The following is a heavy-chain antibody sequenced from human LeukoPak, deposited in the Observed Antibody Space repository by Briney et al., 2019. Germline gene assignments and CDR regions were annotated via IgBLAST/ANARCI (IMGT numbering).Heavy chain of an antibody. CDR2: ISGSGGST. D-gene: IGHD6-19*01. J-gene: IGHJ4*02. CDR3: AKDRRRIALAGISPFDY. Sequence: GGSLRLSCAASGFTFSSYAMSWVRQAPGKGLEWVSAISGSGGSTYYADSVKGRFTISRDNSKNTLYLQMNSLRAEDTAVYYCAKDRRRIALAGISPFDYWGQGTLVTVSS. CDR1: GFTFSSYA. V-gene: IGHV3-23*01.